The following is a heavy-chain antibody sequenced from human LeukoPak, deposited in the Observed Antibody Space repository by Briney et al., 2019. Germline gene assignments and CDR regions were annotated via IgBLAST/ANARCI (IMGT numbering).Heavy chain of an antibody. J-gene: IGHJ1*01. CDR3: AGGPCSSTSCYVD. CDR1: GYSISSGYY. CDR2: IYHSGST. V-gene: IGHV4-38-2*02. D-gene: IGHD2-2*01. Sequence: SETLSLTCTVSGYSISSGYYWGWIRQPPGKGLEWIGSIYHSGSTYYNPSLKSRVTISVDTSKNQFSLKLSSVTAADTAVYYCAGGPCSSTSCYVDWGQGTLVTVSS.